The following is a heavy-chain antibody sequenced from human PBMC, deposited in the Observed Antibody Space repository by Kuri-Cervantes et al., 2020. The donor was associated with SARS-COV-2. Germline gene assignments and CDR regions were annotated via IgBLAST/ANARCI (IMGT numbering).Heavy chain of an antibody. V-gene: IGHV1-69*05. CDR3: AKGSSSWYYMDV. D-gene: IGHD6-13*01. Sequence: SAKVSCSASGGTFSSYSISWVRQAPGQGLEWMGGIISIFGTANYAQTFQGRFTITRDTFASTAYMELSSLRSEDTAVYYCAKGSSSWYYMDVWGKGITV. CDR2: IISIFGTA. J-gene: IGHJ6*03. CDR1: GGTFSSYS.